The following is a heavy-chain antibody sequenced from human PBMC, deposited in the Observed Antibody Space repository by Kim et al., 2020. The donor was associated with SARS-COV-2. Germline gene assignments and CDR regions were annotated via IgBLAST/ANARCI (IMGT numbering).Heavy chain of an antibody. Sequence: GGSLRLSCAASGFTFSSYSMNWVRQAPGKGLEWVSSISSSSSYIYYADSVKGRFTISRDNAKNALYLQMNSLRAEDTAVYYCATIAAAGTTYYYYGMDVWRQGTTVTVSS. CDR2: ISSSSSYI. CDR1: GFTFSSYS. J-gene: IGHJ6*02. V-gene: IGHV3-21*01. D-gene: IGHD6-13*01. CDR3: ATIAAAGTTYYYYGMDV.